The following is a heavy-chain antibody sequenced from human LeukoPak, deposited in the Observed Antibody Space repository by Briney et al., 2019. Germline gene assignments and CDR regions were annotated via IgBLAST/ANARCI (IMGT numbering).Heavy chain of an antibody. D-gene: IGHD5-24*01. J-gene: IGHJ3*02. CDR3: ARHVTISGPYDASDI. CDR2: IYYSGGT. Sequence: SETLSLTCTVSGDSISSYYWSWIRQPPGKGLEWIGYIYYSGGTDYNPSLKSRVTISVDTSENQFSLKLRSVTAADTAVYYCARHVTISGPYDASDIWGQGTMVTVSP. CDR1: GDSISSYY. V-gene: IGHV4-59*08.